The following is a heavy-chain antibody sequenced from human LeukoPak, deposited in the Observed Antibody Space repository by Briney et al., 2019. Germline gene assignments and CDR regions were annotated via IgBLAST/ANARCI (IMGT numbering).Heavy chain of an antibody. V-gene: IGHV3-30-3*01. J-gene: IGHJ4*02. CDR3: ARVAAPRSNDY. Sequence: GRSLRLSCVVSGFALSMYTLHWVRQAPGKGLECVAVASYDGGNKYYADSVKGRFTISRDNSKNTLYLQMNSLKTEDTAVYFCARVAAPRSNDYWGQGTLVTVSS. CDR2: ASYDGGNK. D-gene: IGHD6-13*01. CDR1: GFALSMYT.